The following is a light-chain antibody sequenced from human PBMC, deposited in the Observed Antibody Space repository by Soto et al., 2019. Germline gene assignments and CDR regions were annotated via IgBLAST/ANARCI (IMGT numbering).Light chain of an antibody. CDR1: SSNLGAGYD. V-gene: IGLV1-40*01. J-gene: IGLJ1*01. CDR2: GNR. Sequence: QSVLTQPPSVSGAPGQRVTISCTGNSSNLGAGYDVHWYQQLPGAAPKLVIFGNRNRPSGVPERFSGSKSGTSASLAITGLQAEDEADYYCSSYGGSNNFVFGSGTKLTVL. CDR3: SSYGGSNNFV.